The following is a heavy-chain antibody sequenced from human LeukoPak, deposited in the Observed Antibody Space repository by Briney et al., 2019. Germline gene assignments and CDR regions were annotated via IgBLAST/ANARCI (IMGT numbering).Heavy chain of an antibody. J-gene: IGHJ5*02. CDR3: ARGLNSGWYDWFDP. V-gene: IGHV3-66*01. CDR1: GFTVSSNY. CDR2: IYSGGFT. D-gene: IGHD6-19*01. Sequence: GGSLRLSCVASGFTVSSNYMSWVRQAPGKGLEWVSAIYSGGFTYYADSVKGRFTISRDNSKNTVYLQMNSLRVEDAALYYCARGLNSGWYDWFDPWGQGTLVTVPS.